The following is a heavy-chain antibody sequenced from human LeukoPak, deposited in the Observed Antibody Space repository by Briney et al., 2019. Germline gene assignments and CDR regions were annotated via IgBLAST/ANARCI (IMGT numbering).Heavy chain of an antibody. CDR1: GGSISSYY. V-gene: IGHV4-34*01. J-gene: IGHJ4*02. Sequence: NTSETLSLTCTVSGGSISSYYWSWIRQPPGKGLEWIGEINHSGGTNYNPSLKSRVTISVDTSTNQFSLRLNSVTAADTAVYYCATRDSWGRGTLVTVSS. CDR2: INHSGGT. CDR3: ATRDS.